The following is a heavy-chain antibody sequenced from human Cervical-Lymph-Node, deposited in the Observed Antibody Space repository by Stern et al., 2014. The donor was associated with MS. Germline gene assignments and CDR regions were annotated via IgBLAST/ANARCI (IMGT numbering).Heavy chain of an antibody. J-gene: IGHJ5*02. D-gene: IGHD3-9*01. V-gene: IGHV3-21*01. CDR3: ARGPFRYFENNWFDP. CDR2: ISSSSSYI. CDR1: GFTFSSYS. Sequence: VQLVESGGGLVKPGGSLRLSCAASGFTFSSYSMNWVRQAPGQGLEWVSSISSSSSYIYYADSVKGRFTISRDNAKNSLYLQMNSLRAEDTAVYYCARGPFRYFENNWFDPWGQGTLVTVSS.